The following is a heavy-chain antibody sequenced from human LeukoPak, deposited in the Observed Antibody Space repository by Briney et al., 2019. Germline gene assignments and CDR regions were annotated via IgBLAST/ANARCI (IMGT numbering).Heavy chain of an antibody. V-gene: IGHV1-69*04. Sequence: GASVKVSCKASGGTFSSYAISWVRQAPGQGLEWMGRIIPILGIANYVQKFQGRVTITADKSTSTAYMELSSLRSEDTAVYYCAREVGKTSSSYYYYYGMDVWGQGTTVTVSS. CDR3: AREVGKTSSSYYYYYGMDV. CDR2: IIPILGIA. CDR1: GGTFSSYA. D-gene: IGHD6-6*01. J-gene: IGHJ6*02.